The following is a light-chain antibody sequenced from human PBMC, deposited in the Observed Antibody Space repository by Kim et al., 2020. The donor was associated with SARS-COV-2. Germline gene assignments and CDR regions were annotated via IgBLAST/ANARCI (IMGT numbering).Light chain of an antibody. V-gene: IGKV1-33*01. Sequence: ASVGDRVTISCQASQDIINYLNWYQHKPGKGPKLLIYDASNWETGVPSRFRGSGSGTKFTLTINSLQPEDIGTYYCQQYDSLPYNFGQGTKVDIK. CDR3: QQYDSLPYN. CDR1: QDIINY. J-gene: IGKJ2*01. CDR2: DAS.